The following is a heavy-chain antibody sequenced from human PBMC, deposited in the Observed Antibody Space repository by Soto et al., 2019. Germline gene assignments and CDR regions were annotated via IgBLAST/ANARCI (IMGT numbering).Heavy chain of an antibody. CDR1: GGSISSGDYY. V-gene: IGHV4-30-4*01. CDR2: IYYSGST. J-gene: IGHJ5*02. D-gene: IGHD6-13*01. Sequence: QVQLQESGPGLVKPSQTLSLTCTVSGGSISSGDYYWSWIRQPPGKGLEWIGYIYYSGSTYYNPSLKSRVXIXVHXSKNQFSLKLSSVTAADTAVYYCARERPAGSRLDPWGQGTLVTVSS. CDR3: ARERPAGSRLDP.